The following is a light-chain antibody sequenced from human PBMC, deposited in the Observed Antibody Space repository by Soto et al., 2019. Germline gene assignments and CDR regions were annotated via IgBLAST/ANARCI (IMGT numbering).Light chain of an antibody. J-gene: IGLJ3*02. CDR3: SSYTTRGTLWV. CDR1: SSDVGAYNF. V-gene: IGLV2-14*01. Sequence: QSALTQPASVSGSPGQSITISCTGTSSDVGAYNFVSWYQQHPGSAPKLLISTVNSRPSGVSNRFSGSKSGNTASLTISGLQAEDEADYYCSSYTTRGTLWVFGGGTKLTVL. CDR2: TVN.